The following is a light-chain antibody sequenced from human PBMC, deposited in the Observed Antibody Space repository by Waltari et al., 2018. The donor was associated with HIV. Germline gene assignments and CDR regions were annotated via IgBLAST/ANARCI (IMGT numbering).Light chain of an antibody. J-gene: IGLJ2*01. CDR1: NSDLGTYDY. CDR2: EVT. CDR3: SSFANRDGFYVL. V-gene: IGLV2-8*01. Sequence: QSALTPPPSASGSPGQSLTLSSTGTNSDLGTYDYVSWYQQHPGKAPKLVLSEVTKRPSGVSDRFSGFKSGNTAFLTVSGLQAEDEADYYCSSFANRDGFYVLFGGGTRLTVL.